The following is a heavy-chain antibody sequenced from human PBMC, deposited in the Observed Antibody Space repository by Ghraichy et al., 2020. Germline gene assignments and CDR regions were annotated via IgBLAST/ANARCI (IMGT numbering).Heavy chain of an antibody. D-gene: IGHD1-20*01. J-gene: IGHJ4*02. CDR3: ARGLEYNWNDLGY. CDR1: GFTVSNNY. Sequence: GGSLRLSCAASGFTVSNNYMNWVRQAPGKGLEWVSTIHSGVATYYADSVKGRFTISRDNSKNTLYLQMNSLRGEDTAVYYCARGLEYNWNDLGYWRQGTRVPVSS. V-gene: IGHV3-53*01. CDR2: IHSGVAT.